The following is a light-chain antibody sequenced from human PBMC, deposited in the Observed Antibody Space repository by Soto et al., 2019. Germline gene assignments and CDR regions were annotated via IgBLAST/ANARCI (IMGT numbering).Light chain of an antibody. V-gene: IGKV3-15*01. CDR1: QIVSTN. Sequence: VFIQSPGTLSLSPGEGATLSRRASQIVSTNLAWYQQKPGQVPSLLIYGASTRASGIPARFSGSGSGTEFTLTISSLQSEDFAVYYCQQYNNWPRTFGQGTKVDIK. CDR2: GAS. CDR3: QQYNNWPRT. J-gene: IGKJ1*01.